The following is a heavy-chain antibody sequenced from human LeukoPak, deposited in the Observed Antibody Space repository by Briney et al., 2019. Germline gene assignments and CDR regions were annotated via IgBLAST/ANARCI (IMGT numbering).Heavy chain of an antibody. CDR3: ARDSWFDP. CDR1: GYTFTIYD. Sequence: ASVTVSFKGSGYTFTIYDINWVRQAPGEGLEWMGCINPNSRNTGYAHQFQGRLTMTRNTSISTAYMALSSLRSEATAVYYCARDSWFDPWGQGTLVTASS. V-gene: IGHV1-8*01. J-gene: IGHJ5*02. CDR2: INPNSRNT.